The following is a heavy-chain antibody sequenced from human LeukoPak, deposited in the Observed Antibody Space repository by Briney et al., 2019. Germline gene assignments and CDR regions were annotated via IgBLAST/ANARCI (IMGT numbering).Heavy chain of an antibody. D-gene: IGHD2-2*01. J-gene: IGHJ5*02. V-gene: IGHV6-1*01. CDR2: TYYRSTWYN. CDR1: GDSVSSKSAA. CDR3: ARRLTQYDCFDP. Sequence: SQTLSLTCAISGDSVSSKSAAWNWIRQSPSRGLEWLGRTYYRSTWYNDYAVSVRGRITVNPDTSKNQFSLHLNSVTPEDTAVYYCARRLTQYDCFDPWGQGTLVTVSS.